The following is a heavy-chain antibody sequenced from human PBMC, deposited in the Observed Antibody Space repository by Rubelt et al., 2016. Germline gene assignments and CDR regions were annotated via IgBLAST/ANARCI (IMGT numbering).Heavy chain of an antibody. D-gene: IGHD6-6*01. CDR1: AFTFSSYW. Sequence: EVQLVESGGGLVQPGGSLRLSCAGSAFTFSSYWMNWVRQGPGKGLVWVSRINSDGSSTSYADSVKGRFTISRDNAKNTRYLQMNSLRADDTAVYYCARGFVAARVYYGMDVWGQGTTVTVSS. CDR2: INSDGSST. J-gene: IGHJ6*02. V-gene: IGHV3-74*01. CDR3: ARGFVAARVYYGMDV.